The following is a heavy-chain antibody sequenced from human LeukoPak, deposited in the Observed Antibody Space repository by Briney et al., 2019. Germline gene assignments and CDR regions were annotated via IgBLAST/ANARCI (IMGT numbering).Heavy chain of an antibody. J-gene: IGHJ4*02. CDR1: GGSMSSKY. V-gene: IGHV4-59*01. Sequence: SQSLSLARTVSGGSMSSKYCGWISQPAGKGMGWIGYIYYSGNTNYNPSLKSRVTISVDTSKNQFSLKLSSVTAADTAVYYCAREGPSGWSIFDYWGEGTLVTVSS. CDR3: AREGPSGWSIFDY. CDR2: IYYSGNT. D-gene: IGHD6-19*01.